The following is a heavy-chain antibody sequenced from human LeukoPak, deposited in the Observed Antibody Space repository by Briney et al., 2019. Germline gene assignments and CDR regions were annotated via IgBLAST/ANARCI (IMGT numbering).Heavy chain of an antibody. J-gene: IGHJ4*02. Sequence: PGASLRLSCAASGFTFSSYGMHWVRQAPGKGLEWVAVISYDGSNKYYADSVKGRFTISRDNSKNTLYLQMNSLRAEDTAVYYCAKDQYPRTYYYDSSGSPRDYWGQGTLVTVSS. CDR2: ISYDGSNK. CDR3: AKDQYPRTYYYDSSGSPRDY. D-gene: IGHD3-22*01. CDR1: GFTFSSYG. V-gene: IGHV3-30*18.